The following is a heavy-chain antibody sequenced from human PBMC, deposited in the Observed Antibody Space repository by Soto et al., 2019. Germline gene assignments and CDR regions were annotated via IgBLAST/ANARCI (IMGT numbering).Heavy chain of an antibody. V-gene: IGHV3-30-3*01. Sequence: GGSLRLSCAASGFTFSSYGMHWVRQAPGKGLEWVAVISYDGSNKYYADSVKGRFTISRDNSKNTLYLQMNSLRAEDTAVYYCARGLNNWNDRYYYYGMDVWGQGTTVTVS. D-gene: IGHD1-20*01. CDR1: GFTFSSYG. CDR3: ARGLNNWNDRYYYYGMDV. CDR2: ISYDGSNK. J-gene: IGHJ6*02.